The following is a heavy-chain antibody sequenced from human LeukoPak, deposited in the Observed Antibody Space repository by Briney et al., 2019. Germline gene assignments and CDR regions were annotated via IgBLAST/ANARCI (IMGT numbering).Heavy chain of an antibody. J-gene: IGHJ4*02. CDR1: GFTFSSYA. Sequence: GGSLRLSCAASGFTFSSYAMSWVRQAPGKGLEWVSAISGGSTYYADSVKGRFTISRDNSKNTLYLQMNSLRAEDTAVYYCAKTRLRHFYYFDYWGQGTLVTVSS. D-gene: IGHD3-9*01. V-gene: IGHV3-23*01. CDR3: AKTRLRHFYYFDY. CDR2: ISGGST.